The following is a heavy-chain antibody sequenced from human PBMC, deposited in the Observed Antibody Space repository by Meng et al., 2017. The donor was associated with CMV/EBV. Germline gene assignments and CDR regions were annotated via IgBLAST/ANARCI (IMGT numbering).Heavy chain of an antibody. V-gene: IGHV1-69*05. J-gene: IGHJ3*02. CDR1: GGTFSSYT. D-gene: IGHD1-1*01. CDR3: ARVDRYNWNDVGAFDI. Sequence: SVKVSCKASGGTFSSYTISWVRQAPGQGLEWMGGIIPIFGTANYAQKFQGRVTITTDESTSTAYMELSSLRSEDTAVYYCARVDRYNWNDVGAFDIWGQGTMVTVSS. CDR2: IIPIFGTA.